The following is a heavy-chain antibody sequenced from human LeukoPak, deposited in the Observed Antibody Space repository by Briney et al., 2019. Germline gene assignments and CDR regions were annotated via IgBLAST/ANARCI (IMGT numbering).Heavy chain of an antibody. CDR2: ISSSSAYI. V-gene: IGHV3-21*01. Sequence: GGSLRRYCAASGFTFSSYSMKWVRQAPGKGLEWVSSISSSSAYIYYEDSVKGRFTISRDNAKNSLHLQMNSLRAEDTAVYYCARNRYGSSLDAFDIWGQGTVVTVSS. D-gene: IGHD6-13*01. J-gene: IGHJ3*02. CDR1: GFTFSSYS. CDR3: ARNRYGSSLDAFDI.